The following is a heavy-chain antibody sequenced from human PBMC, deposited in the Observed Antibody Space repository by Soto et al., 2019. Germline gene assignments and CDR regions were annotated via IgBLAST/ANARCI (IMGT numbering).Heavy chain of an antibody. CDR2: INPSGGST. J-gene: IGHJ4*02. V-gene: IGHV1-46*01. D-gene: IGHD4-17*01. Sequence: GASVKVSCNPSGYTFTTYHMHWVRQAPGQGLEWMGIINPSGGSTSYAQKFQGRVTMTRDTSTSTVYMELSSLRSADTAVYLCARSTGDYGDYWSQGTLVTVSS. CDR3: ARSTGDYGDY. CDR1: GYTFTTYH.